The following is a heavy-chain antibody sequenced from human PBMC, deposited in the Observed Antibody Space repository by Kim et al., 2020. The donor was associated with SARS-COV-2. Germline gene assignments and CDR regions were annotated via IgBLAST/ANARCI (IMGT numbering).Heavy chain of an antibody. CDR3: ARTGPSGSFGWVY. D-gene: IGHD1-7*01. J-gene: IGHJ4*02. CDR1: GYSFPAYY. V-gene: IGHV1-2*02. Sequence: ASVKVSCKASGYSFPAYYIHWVRQAPGQGLEWMGWINPDSGDTNYSQNLRDRVTMTRDTSLSTVFMDLSRLKSDDTAVYFCARTGPSGSFGWVYWGQGTLVTVSS. CDR2: INPDSGDT.